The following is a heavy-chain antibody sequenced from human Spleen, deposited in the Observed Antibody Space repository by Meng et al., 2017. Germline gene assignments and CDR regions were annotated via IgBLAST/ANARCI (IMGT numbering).Heavy chain of an antibody. Sequence: SETLSLTCTVSGASVSSGSYYWSWLRQPPGKGLEWIGYIFYTGSTNYNPSLKSRVSMSVDTSKNQFSLKLTSVTAADTAVYSCARESRHSTGWGFDYWGQGTLVTVSS. V-gene: IGHV4-61*01. CDR2: IFYTGST. J-gene: IGHJ4*02. D-gene: IGHD6-19*01. CDR1: GASVSSGSYY. CDR3: ARESRHSTGWGFDY.